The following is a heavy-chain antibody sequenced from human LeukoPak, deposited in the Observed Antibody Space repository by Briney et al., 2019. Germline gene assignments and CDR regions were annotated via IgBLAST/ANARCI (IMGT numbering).Heavy chain of an antibody. CDR1: EFSVGSNY. D-gene: IGHD5-18*01. Sequence: GGSLRLSCAASEFSVGSNYMTWVRQAPGKGLEWVSLIYSGGSTYYADSVKGRFTISRDNSKNTLCLQMNSLRAEDTAVYYCAKDRAAILDYWGQGTLVTVSS. V-gene: IGHV3-66*01. CDR2: IYSGGST. J-gene: IGHJ4*02. CDR3: AKDRAAILDY.